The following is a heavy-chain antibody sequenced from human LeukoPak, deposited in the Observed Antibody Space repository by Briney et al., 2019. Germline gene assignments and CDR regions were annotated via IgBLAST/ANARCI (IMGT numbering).Heavy chain of an antibody. CDR2: FDPEDGET. CDR3: ATLACSSTSCPYCTNGVCYSYMDV. CDR1: GCTLTELS. J-gene: IGHJ6*03. Sequence: GASVKVSCKVSGCTLTELSMHWVRQAPGKGLEWMGGFDPEDGETIYAQKFQGRVTMTEDTSTDTAYMELSGLRSEDTAVYYCATLACSSTSCPYCTNGVCYSYMDVWGKGTTVTVSS. V-gene: IGHV1-24*01. D-gene: IGHD2-8*01.